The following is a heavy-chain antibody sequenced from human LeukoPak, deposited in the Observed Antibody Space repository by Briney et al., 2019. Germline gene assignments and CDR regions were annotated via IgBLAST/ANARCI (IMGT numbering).Heavy chain of an antibody. D-gene: IGHD6-13*01. CDR2: IRYDGSNK. V-gene: IGHV3-30*02. CDR1: GFTFSNYG. J-gene: IGHJ4*02. CDR3: ARYSSWYRGPFDY. Sequence: GGSLRPSCAASGFTFSNYGMHWVRQAPGKGLEWVAFIRYDGSNKYYADSVKGRFTISRDNAKNSLYLQMNSLRAEDTAVYYCARYSSWYRGPFDYWGQGTLVTVSS.